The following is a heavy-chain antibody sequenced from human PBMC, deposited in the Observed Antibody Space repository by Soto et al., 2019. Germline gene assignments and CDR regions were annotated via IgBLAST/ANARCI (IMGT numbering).Heavy chain of an antibody. J-gene: IGHJ4*02. CDR2: IYYSGST. V-gene: IGHV4-59*08. CDR1: GGSISSYY. CDR3: ARQNYGSGSTYLDY. D-gene: IGHD3-10*01. Sequence: SETLSLTCTVSGGSISSYYWSWIRQPPGKGLEWIGYIYYSGSTNYNPSLKSRVTISVDTSKNQFSLKLNSMTAADTAVYYCARQNYGSGSTYLDYWGQGTLVTVSS.